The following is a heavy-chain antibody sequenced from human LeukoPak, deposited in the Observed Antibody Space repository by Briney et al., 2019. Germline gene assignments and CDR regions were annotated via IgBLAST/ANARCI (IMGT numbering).Heavy chain of an antibody. Sequence: AASVKVSCKASGYTFTIYAMHWVRQAPGQRLEWMGWINAGNGNTKYSQKFQGRVTITRDTSASTAYMELSSLRSEDTAVYYCAREDGCTSCYFPQQFGVDYYYYGMDVWGQGTTVTDSS. CDR3: AREDGCTSCYFPQQFGVDYYYYGMDV. J-gene: IGHJ6*02. D-gene: IGHD2-2*01. CDR1: GYTFTIYA. CDR2: INAGNGNT. V-gene: IGHV1-3*01.